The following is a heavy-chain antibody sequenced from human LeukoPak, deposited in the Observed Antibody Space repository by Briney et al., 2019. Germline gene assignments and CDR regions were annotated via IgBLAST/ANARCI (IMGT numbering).Heavy chain of an antibody. V-gene: IGHV3-23*01. CDR3: AKEFRGYSSGGGHY. CDR2: ISGSGGST. D-gene: IGHD5-18*01. Sequence: PGGSLRLSCAASGFTFSSYAMSWVRQAPGKGLEWVPAISGSGGSTYYADSVKGRFTISRDNSKNTLYLQMNSLRAEDTAVYYCAKEFRGYSSGGGHYWGQGTLVTVSS. CDR1: GFTFSSYA. J-gene: IGHJ4*02.